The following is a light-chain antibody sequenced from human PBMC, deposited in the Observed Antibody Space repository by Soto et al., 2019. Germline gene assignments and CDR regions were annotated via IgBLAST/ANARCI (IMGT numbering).Light chain of an antibody. CDR3: CSFSTGGSLV. V-gene: IGLV2-14*03. CDR2: DVS. J-gene: IGLJ1*01. Sequence: QSVLTQPASVSGSPGQSITISCTGTSSDVGGYWYVSWYQQHPGKAPKLIIADVSYRPSGISDRFSGSKSGNSASLTISGLQPEDEADYYCCSFSTGGSLVFGTGTKLTVL. CDR1: SSDVGGYWY.